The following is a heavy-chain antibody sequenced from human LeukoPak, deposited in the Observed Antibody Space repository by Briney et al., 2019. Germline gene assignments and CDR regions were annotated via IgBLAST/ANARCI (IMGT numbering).Heavy chain of an antibody. D-gene: IGHD3-22*01. CDR1: GYTFTSYD. Sequence: ASVKVSCKASGYTFTSYDINWVRQATGQGLEWMGWMNPNSGNTGYAQKFQGRVAITRNTSISTAYMELSSLRSEDTAVYYCASGLAQSRSSGWDGAFYNRGQGDKV. CDR2: MNPNSGNT. CDR3: ASGLAQSRSSGWDGAFYN. J-gene: IGHJ6*01. V-gene: IGHV1-8*03.